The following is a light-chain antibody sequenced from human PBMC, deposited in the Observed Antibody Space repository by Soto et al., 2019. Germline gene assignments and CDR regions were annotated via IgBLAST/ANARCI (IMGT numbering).Light chain of an antibody. J-gene: IGLJ3*02. CDR3: NSYTVRSTWV. V-gene: IGLV2-14*01. CDR1: TSDIGTYNY. CDR2: EVS. Sequence: QSALTQPASVSGSPGQSITISCSGSTSDIGTYNYVSWYQHHPGKAPKLIIYEVSNRPSGVSNRFSGSKSGNTASLTISGLQAEYEADYYCNSYTVRSTWVFGGGTKLTVL.